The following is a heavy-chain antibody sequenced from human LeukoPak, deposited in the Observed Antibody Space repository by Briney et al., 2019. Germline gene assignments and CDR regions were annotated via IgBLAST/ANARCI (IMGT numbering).Heavy chain of an antibody. Sequence: GGSLRLSCEASGFIFSTYGMHWVRQAPGKGLEWVAVIWCDGSNKYYADSVKGRFTISRDNSKNTLYLQMSSLRAEDTAVYYCVREKSGYTNGWYLFDYWGQGTLVTVSS. CDR3: VREKSGYTNGWYLFDY. D-gene: IGHD6-19*01. CDR1: GFIFSTYG. J-gene: IGHJ4*02. V-gene: IGHV3-33*01. CDR2: IWCDGSNK.